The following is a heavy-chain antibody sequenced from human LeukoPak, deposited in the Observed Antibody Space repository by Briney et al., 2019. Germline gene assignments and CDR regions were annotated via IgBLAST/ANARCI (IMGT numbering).Heavy chain of an antibody. CDR3: ARGRPTTSIAAAGVNWFDP. CDR1: GYTFTHYY. V-gene: IGHV1-69*06. D-gene: IGHD6-13*01. Sequence: PGASVKVSCKTSGYTFTHYYLHWVRQAPGQGLEWMGGIIPIFGTANYAQKFQGRVTITADKSTSTAYMELSSLRSEDTAVYYCARGRPTTSIAAAGVNWFDPWGQGTLVTVSS. J-gene: IGHJ5*02. CDR2: IIPIFGTA.